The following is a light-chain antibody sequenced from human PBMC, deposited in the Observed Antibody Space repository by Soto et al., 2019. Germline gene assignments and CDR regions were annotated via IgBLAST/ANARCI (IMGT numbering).Light chain of an antibody. V-gene: IGKV1-5*03. CDR3: PQHKTFMYN. CDR2: RAS. CDR1: QSIDSW. J-gene: IGKJ2*01. Sequence: DIQMTQSPSTLSASVGDRVTITCRASQSIDSWLAWYQQKPGKAPKLLIYRASSLESGVPSRFSGSGSGTAFTLTLISPHPDDSPTYYCPQHKTFMYNFAQGTKLEIQ.